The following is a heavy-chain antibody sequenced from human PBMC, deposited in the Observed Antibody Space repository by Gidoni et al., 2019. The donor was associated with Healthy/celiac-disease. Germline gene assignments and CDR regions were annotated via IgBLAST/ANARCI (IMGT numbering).Heavy chain of an antibody. D-gene: IGHD3-10*01. J-gene: IGHJ5*02. CDR3: ARGAQYGSGSYYYDYNWFDP. CDR1: GGSISSYY. V-gene: IGHV4-4*07. Sequence: QVQLQESGPGLVKPSETLSLTCTVSGGSISSYYWSWIRQPAGKGLEWIGRIYTSGSTNYNPSLKSRVTMSVDTSKNQFSLKLSSVTAADTAVYYCARGAQYGSGSYYYDYNWFDPWGQGTLVTVSS. CDR2: IYTSGST.